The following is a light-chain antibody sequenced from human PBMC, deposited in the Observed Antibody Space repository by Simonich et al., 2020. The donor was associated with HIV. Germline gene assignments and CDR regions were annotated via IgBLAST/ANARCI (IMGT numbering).Light chain of an antibody. V-gene: IGKV1-NL1*01. CDR3: QQYYSTLMYT. CDR1: HDISNS. J-gene: IGKJ2*01. CDR2: AEG. Sequence: DIQMTQSPSSLSSSVGDIVTITCRASHDISNSLAWYQQKAGKAPKLLLSAEGSLESWVPSRFSGSGSGTGYTLTIGSLQPEDFATYYCQQYYSTLMYTFGQGTKLEIK.